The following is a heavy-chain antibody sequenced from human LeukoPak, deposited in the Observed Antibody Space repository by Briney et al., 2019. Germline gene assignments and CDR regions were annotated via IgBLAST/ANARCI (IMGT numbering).Heavy chain of an antibody. Sequence: SVKVSCKASGGTFSSYAISWVRQAPGQGLEWMGRIIPILGIANYAQKFQGRVTITADKSTSTAYMELSSLRSEDTAVYYCTRETSSRYFDYWGQRTLVTVSS. CDR2: IIPILGIA. CDR3: TRETSSRYFDY. V-gene: IGHV1-69*04. J-gene: IGHJ4*02. CDR1: GGTFSSYA.